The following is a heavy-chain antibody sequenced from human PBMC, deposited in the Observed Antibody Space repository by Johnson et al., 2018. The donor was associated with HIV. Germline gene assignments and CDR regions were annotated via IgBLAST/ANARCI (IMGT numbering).Heavy chain of an antibody. V-gene: IGHV3-30*02. CDR2: IQYDGSNK. Sequence: QVQLVESGGGVVQPGGSLRLSCAASGFTFRSYGTHWVRQAPGKGLEWVAFIQYDGSNKYYTDSVKCRFTISRDNSKNTLYLQMNSLRAEDTAVYHCAKDRDAYTLSTDAFDIWGQGTMVTVSS. D-gene: IGHD5-24*01. J-gene: IGHJ3*02. CDR1: GFTFRSYG. CDR3: AKDRDAYTLSTDAFDI.